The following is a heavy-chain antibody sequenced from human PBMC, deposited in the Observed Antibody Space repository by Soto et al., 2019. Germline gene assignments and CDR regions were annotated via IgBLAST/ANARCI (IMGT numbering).Heavy chain of an antibody. D-gene: IGHD4-17*01. CDR1: GYTFTVYD. Sequence: ASVKVSCKASGYTFTVYDMHWVRQAPGQGLEWMGWINPNSGGTNYAQKFQGWVTMTRDTSISTAYMELSRLRSDDTAVYYCARGAYGRRDAFAIWGQGTMVTVSS. CDR3: ARGAYGRRDAFAI. J-gene: IGHJ3*02. V-gene: IGHV1-2*04. CDR2: INPNSGGT.